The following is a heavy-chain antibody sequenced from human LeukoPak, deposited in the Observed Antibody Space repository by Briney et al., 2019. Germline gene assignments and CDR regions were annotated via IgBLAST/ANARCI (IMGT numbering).Heavy chain of an antibody. CDR3: ARDLSREDTAMAYPVY. CDR2: ISSTSSYI. J-gene: IGHJ4*02. CDR1: GFTFSSYS. V-gene: IGHV3-21*01. Sequence: GGSLRLSCAASGFTFSSYSMNWVRQAPGKGLEWVSSISSTSSYIYYADSVKGRFTISRDNAKNSLYLQMNSLRAEDTAVYYCARDLSREDTAMAYPVYWGQGTLVTVSS. D-gene: IGHD5-18*01.